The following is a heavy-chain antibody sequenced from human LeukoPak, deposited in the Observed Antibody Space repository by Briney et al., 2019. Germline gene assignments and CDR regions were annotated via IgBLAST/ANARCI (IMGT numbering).Heavy chain of an antibody. CDR3: ARDRRYCSGGSCPSWSDAFDI. Sequence: GASVKVSCKASGYTFTSYYMHWVRQAPGQGLEWMGIINPSGGSTSYAQKFQGRVTMTRDTSTSTVYMELSSLRSEDTAVYYCARDRRYCSGGSCPSWSDAFDIWGQGTMVTVSS. CDR2: INPSGGST. V-gene: IGHV1-46*01. D-gene: IGHD2-15*01. J-gene: IGHJ3*02. CDR1: GYTFTSYY.